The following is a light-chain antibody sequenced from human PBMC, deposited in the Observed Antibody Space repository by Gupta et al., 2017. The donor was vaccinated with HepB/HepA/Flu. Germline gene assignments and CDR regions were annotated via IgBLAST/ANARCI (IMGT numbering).Light chain of an antibody. CDR2: VNN. Sequence: QSVLTQPPSASGTPGQRVTISCSGSSSNIGSDPVNWYQQLPGTAPKLLIYVNNQRPSGVPDRFSCSKSGTSASPTISGLQSEDEADDDCEVWDDNLKGAVFGGGTKLTVL. CDR3: EVWDDNLKGAV. V-gene: IGLV1-44*01. J-gene: IGLJ3*02. CDR1: SSNIGSDP.